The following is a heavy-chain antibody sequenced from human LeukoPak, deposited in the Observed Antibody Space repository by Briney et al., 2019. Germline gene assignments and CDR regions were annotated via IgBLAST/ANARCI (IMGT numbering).Heavy chain of an antibody. V-gene: IGHV3-74*01. CDR3: ARGMSGTLKDY. CDR1: GFTFSSYW. D-gene: IGHD1-26*01. CDR2: ITSDGSST. Sequence: GGSLRLSCAASGFTFSSYWMHWVRHAPGKGPVWVSRITSDGSSTNYADSVKDRFIISRDNAQNTLFLQMTSLTADDTAVYYCARGMSGTLKDYWGQGTLVTVSA. J-gene: IGHJ4*02.